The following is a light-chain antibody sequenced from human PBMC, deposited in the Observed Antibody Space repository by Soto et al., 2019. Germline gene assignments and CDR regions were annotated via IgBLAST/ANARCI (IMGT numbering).Light chain of an antibody. V-gene: IGKV4-1*01. CDR1: QSVLHSSNNKDY. Sequence: DIVVTQSPDSLAVSLGERATINCKTSQSVLHSSNNKDYIAWYQQKAVQPPKLLIYWTSTRVSGVPDRFCGSGSGPYFTLTISSLQAEDVAVYYCQQHYNPHPYSFGQGTKLEIK. CDR3: QQHYNPHPYS. CDR2: WTS. J-gene: IGKJ2*01.